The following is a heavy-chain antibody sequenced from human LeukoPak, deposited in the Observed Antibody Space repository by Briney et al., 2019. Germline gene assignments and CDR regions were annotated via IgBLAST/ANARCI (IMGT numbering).Heavy chain of an antibody. D-gene: IGHD6-13*01. CDR3: ARGGSSLVY. CDR1: GYSFTDYY. V-gene: IGHV1-2*02. Sequence: ASVTVSCKASGYSFTDYYMHWVRQAPGQGLEWMGWINPNSGGTNYAQKFQGRVTMTTDTSISPAYMELSRLTSDDTAVFYCARGGSSLVYWGQGTLVTVSS. J-gene: IGHJ4*02. CDR2: INPNSGGT.